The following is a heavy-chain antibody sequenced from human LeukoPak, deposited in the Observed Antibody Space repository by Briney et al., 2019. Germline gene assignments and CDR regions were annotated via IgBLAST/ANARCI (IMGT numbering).Heavy chain of an antibody. CDR3: ASHGQMDLGGHLPL. V-gene: IGHV5-51*01. D-gene: IGHD3-10*01. CDR1: GYSFTSYW. Sequence: GQSLKISCEAYGYSFTSYWIAWVRQMPGQGLEWMGIVYPADSDTRYNPSFQGQVTISVDKSIKTAYLQWRSLKASDTAIYFCASHGQMDLGGHLPLWGKGTLVTVS. CDR2: VYPADSDT. J-gene: IGHJ1*01.